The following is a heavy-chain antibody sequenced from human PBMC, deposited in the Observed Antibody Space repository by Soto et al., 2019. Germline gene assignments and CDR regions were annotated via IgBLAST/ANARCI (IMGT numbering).Heavy chain of an antibody. D-gene: IGHD3-3*01. CDR2: INPSGGST. CDR1: GYTFTSYY. Sequence: XSVKVSCKASGYTFTSYYMHWVRQAPGQGLEWMGIINPSGGSTSYAQKLQGRVTMTRDTSTSTVYMELSSLRSEDTAVYYCARGVDYDFWSGTANGVDDWFDPWGQGTLVTVSS. V-gene: IGHV1-46*01. CDR3: ARGVDYDFWSGTANGVDDWFDP. J-gene: IGHJ5*02.